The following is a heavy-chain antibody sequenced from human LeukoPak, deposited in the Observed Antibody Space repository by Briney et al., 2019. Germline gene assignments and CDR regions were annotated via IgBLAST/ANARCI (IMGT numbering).Heavy chain of an antibody. Sequence: ASVKVSCKASGYTFTSYGISWVRQAPGQGLEWMGWISAYNGNTNYAQKLQGRVTMTTDTSTGAAYMELRSLRSDDTAVYYCARGILPSHCSSTSCVGDFQHWGQGTLVTVSS. V-gene: IGHV1-18*01. J-gene: IGHJ1*01. CDR3: ARGILPSHCSSTSCVGDFQH. CDR2: ISAYNGNT. CDR1: GYTFTSYG. D-gene: IGHD2-2*01.